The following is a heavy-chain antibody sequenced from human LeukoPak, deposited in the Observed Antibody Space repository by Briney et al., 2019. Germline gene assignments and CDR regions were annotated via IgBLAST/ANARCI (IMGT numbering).Heavy chain of an antibody. D-gene: IGHD5-18*01. CDR1: GYSFTNYG. CDR3: ARDAADTVRGGDY. J-gene: IGHJ4*02. Sequence: ASMKVSCKTSGYSFTNYGISWVRQAPGHGLEWMGWISANSGNTNYAQKLQGRVTMTTDTSTSTAYMELRSLRSDDTAVYFCARDAADTVRGGDYWGQGSLVTVSS. CDR2: ISANSGNT. V-gene: IGHV1-18*01.